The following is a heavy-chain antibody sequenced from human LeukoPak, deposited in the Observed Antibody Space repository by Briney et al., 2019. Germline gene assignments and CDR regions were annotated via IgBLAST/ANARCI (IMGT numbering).Heavy chain of an antibody. CDR1: GGSFSGYY. V-gene: IGHV4-34*01. D-gene: IGHD3-3*01. CDR3: ARGSSWGSDFWSGYARLDAFDI. Sequence: SETLSLTCAVYGGSFSGYYWSWIRQPPGKGLEWIGEVNHGASTNYNPSLKSRVTISVDTSKNQFFLKLNSVTAADTAVYYCARGSSWGSDFWSGYARLDAFDIWGQERMVTVSS. CDR2: VNHGAST. J-gene: IGHJ3*02.